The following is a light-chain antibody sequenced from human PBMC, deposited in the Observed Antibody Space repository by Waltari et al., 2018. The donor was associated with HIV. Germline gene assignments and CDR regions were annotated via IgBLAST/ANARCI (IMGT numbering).Light chain of an antibody. Sequence: QSVLTQQHSASGTPGQRVTISCSGSRTNIGSNYVYWYQQLTGTAPKLLISWTDHRPSGVPCRFSDSKSGTSASRAISVLRSEDEANYYCQTFDITLGGVYVFGTGTKVTVL. CDR1: RTNIGSNY. CDR2: WTD. J-gene: IGLJ1*01. CDR3: QTFDITLGGVYV. V-gene: IGLV1-47*01.